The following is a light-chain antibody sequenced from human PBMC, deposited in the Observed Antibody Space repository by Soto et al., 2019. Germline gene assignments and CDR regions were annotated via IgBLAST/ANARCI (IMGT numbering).Light chain of an antibody. Sequence: QSALTQPASVSGSPGQWVTISCTGTSTDVGSYNLVSWYQQHPGKAPKLMIYGSSKRPSGVSNRFSGSKSGNTASLTITGLQAEDEADYYCCSYAGSSTYVVFGGGTKLTVL. CDR3: CSYAGSSTYVV. J-gene: IGLJ2*01. CDR2: GSS. CDR1: STDVGSYNL. V-gene: IGLV2-23*01.